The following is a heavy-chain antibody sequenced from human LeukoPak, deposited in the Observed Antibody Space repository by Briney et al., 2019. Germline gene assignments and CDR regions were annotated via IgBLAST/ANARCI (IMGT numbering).Heavy chain of an antibody. CDR3: GKVSGFYFDY. D-gene: IGHD3-10*01. CDR2: IRYDRSNQ. Sequence: GGSLRLSCAASGFTFINYGMHWVRQAPGKGLEWVAFIRYDRSNQYYADSVKGRFTISRDNSKNTVYLQMNSLRAEDTAAYYCGKVSGFYFDYWGQGTLVTVSS. V-gene: IGHV3-30*02. CDR1: GFTFINYG. J-gene: IGHJ4*02.